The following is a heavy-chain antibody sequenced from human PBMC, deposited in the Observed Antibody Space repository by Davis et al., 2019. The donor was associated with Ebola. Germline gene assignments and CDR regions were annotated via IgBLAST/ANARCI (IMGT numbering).Heavy chain of an antibody. D-gene: IGHD6-19*01. Sequence: AASVKVSCKASGYTFKTYGITWVRQSPGQGLEWMGWISADNTNTNYAQKFQGRFTMTTDTSTSTAYMELRSLRSDDTAAYYCAVRIAVAGPYFDYWGQGTLVTVSS. CDR2: ISADNTNT. V-gene: IGHV1-18*01. J-gene: IGHJ4*02. CDR3: AVRIAVAGPYFDY. CDR1: GYTFKTYG.